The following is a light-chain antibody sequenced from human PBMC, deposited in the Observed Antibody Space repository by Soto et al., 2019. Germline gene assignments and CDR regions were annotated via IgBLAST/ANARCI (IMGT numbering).Light chain of an antibody. CDR1: QSVLYSSNNRNY. Sequence: DIVMTQSPDSLAVSLGKRATINCKSSQSVLYSSNNRNYLAWYQQKPGQPPKLLIYWASTRESGVPDRFSGSGSGTDFTLTISSLQAEDVAVYSCQQYYSAPLTFVQGTKVESK. CDR2: WAS. J-gene: IGKJ1*01. CDR3: QQYYSAPLT. V-gene: IGKV4-1*01.